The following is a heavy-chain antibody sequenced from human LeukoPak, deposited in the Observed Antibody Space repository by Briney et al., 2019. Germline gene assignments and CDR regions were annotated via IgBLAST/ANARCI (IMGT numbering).Heavy chain of an antibody. V-gene: IGHV3-43*02. Sequence: GGSLRLSYAASGFTFDDYAMHWVRQAPGKGLEWVSLISGDGGSTYYADSVKGRFTISRDNSKNSLYLQMNSLRTEGAALYYCAKVRLGGAKGYFDYWGQGTPVTVSS. CDR2: ISGDGGST. CDR1: GFTFDDYA. D-gene: IGHD1-26*01. J-gene: IGHJ4*02. CDR3: AKVRLGGAKGYFDY.